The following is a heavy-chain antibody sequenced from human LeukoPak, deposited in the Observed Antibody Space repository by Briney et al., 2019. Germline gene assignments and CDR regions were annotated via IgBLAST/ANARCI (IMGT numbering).Heavy chain of an antibody. CDR3: ARSDSSGYYFDY. Sequence: PGGSLRLSCAASGFTFSSYAMSWVRQAPGQGLEWMGRIIPILGIANYAQKFQGRVTITADKSTSTAYMELSSLRSEDTAVYYCARSDSSGYYFDYWGQGTLVTVSS. J-gene: IGHJ4*02. CDR1: GFTFSSYA. V-gene: IGHV1-69*04. CDR2: IIPILGIA. D-gene: IGHD3-22*01.